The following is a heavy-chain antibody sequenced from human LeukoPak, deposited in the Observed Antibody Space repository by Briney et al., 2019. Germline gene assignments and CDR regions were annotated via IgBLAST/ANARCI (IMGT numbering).Heavy chain of an antibody. V-gene: IGHV3-64D*09. J-gene: IGHJ6*02. CDR2: ISDSSGST. D-gene: IGHD2-15*01. CDR3: VRGYSFGPYGMDV. CDR1: GFAFSSYA. Sequence: PGGSLRLSCSASGFAFSSYAMHWVRQAPGKGLEYVSAISDSSGSTNYAASVKGRFTISRDNSKNTPYLQMSSLRAEDTAVYFCVRGYSFGPYGMDVWGQGTTVTVAS.